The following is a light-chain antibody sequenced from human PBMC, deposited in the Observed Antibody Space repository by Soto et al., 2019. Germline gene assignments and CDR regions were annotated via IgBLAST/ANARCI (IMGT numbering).Light chain of an antibody. CDR3: QSYDSSLSGWV. CDR2: GNS. Sequence: QSVLTQPPSVSGAPGQRVTISCTGDSSNIGAPYDVHWYRQLPGAVPKLLISGNSNRPSGVPDRFSGSKSGPSASLAITGLQAEDEADYYCQSYDSSLSGWVFGGGTKLTVL. V-gene: IGLV1-40*01. J-gene: IGLJ3*02. CDR1: SSNIGAPYD.